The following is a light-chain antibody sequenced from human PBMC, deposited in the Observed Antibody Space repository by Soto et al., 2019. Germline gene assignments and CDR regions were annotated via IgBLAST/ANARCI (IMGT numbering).Light chain of an antibody. J-gene: IGKJ2*01. V-gene: IGKV4-1*01. CDR3: QQYESTPPT. Sequence: DIVMTQSPDSLAVSLGERATINCKSSQSVLYSSNNKNYFAWYQQRPGQPPKLLIYLASTRESGVPDRFSGSGSGTDFTLTITSLQAEDVAVYYCQQYESTPPTFGQGTKLEI. CDR2: LAS. CDR1: QSVLYSSNNKNY.